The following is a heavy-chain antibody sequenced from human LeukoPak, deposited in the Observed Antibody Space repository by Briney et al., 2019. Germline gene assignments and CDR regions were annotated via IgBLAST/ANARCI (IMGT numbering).Heavy chain of an antibody. D-gene: IGHD2-8*01. Sequence: SETLSLTCTVSGYSISSGYYWGWIRQPPGKGLEWIGSIYHSGSTYYSPSLKSRVTISVDTSKNQFSLKLSSVTAADTAVYYCARGRCTNGVCYGLDYWGQGTLVTVSS. V-gene: IGHV4-38-2*02. CDR2: IYHSGST. J-gene: IGHJ4*02. CDR3: ARGRCTNGVCYGLDY. CDR1: GYSISSGYY.